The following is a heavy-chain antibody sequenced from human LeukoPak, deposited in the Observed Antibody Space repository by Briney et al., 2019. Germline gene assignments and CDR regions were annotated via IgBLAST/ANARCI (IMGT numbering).Heavy chain of an antibody. CDR3: AKNYGDYANWFDP. J-gene: IGHJ5*02. Sequence: SETLSLTXTVSGGSISSYYWSWIRQPPGKGLEWIRYIYYSGSTNYNPSLKSRVTISVDTSKNQFSLKLSSVTAADTAVYYCAKNYGDYANWFDPWGQGTLVTVSS. CDR1: GGSISSYY. D-gene: IGHD4-17*01. V-gene: IGHV4-59*01. CDR2: IYYSGST.